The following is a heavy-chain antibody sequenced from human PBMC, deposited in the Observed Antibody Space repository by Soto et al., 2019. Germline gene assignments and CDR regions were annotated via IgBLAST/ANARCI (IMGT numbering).Heavy chain of an antibody. CDR2: IKQDGSEK. V-gene: IGHV3-7*03. Sequence: GGSLRLSCASSVFTFSSYWMSCVRHSPGKWLEWVANIKQDGSEKYYVDSVKGRFTISRDNAKNSLYLQMNSLRAEDTAVYYCARDKGGYDFWRGWPVFDYWGQGTLVTVSS. D-gene: IGHD3-3*01. CDR1: VFTFSSYW. CDR3: ARDKGGYDFWRGWPVFDY. J-gene: IGHJ4*02.